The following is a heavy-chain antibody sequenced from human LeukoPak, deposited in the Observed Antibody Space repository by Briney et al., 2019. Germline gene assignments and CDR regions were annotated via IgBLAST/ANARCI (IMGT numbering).Heavy chain of an antibody. Sequence: GGSLRLSCAASGFTFSNAWMSWVRQAPGKGLVWVSRITSDGTSTSYADSVRGRFTISRDNAKNTLYLQMNSLRAEDTAVYYCARRVSSAWALEDYWGQGTLVTVSS. D-gene: IGHD6-19*01. J-gene: IGHJ4*02. V-gene: IGHV3-74*01. CDR2: ITSDGTST. CDR1: GFTFSNAW. CDR3: ARRVSSAWALEDY.